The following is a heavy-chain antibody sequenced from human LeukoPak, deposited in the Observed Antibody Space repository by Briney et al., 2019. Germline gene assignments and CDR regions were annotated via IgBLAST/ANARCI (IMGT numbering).Heavy chain of an antibody. Sequence: GGSLRLSCAASGFTFSSYGMHWVRQAPGKGLEWVAFIRYDGSNKYYADSVKGRFTISRDNSKNTLYLQMNSLRAEDTAVYYCAKVGLIDSSGYYRNFDYWGQGTLVTVSS. D-gene: IGHD3-22*01. V-gene: IGHV3-30*02. CDR1: GFTFSSYG. CDR2: IRYDGSNK. CDR3: AKVGLIDSSGYYRNFDY. J-gene: IGHJ4*02.